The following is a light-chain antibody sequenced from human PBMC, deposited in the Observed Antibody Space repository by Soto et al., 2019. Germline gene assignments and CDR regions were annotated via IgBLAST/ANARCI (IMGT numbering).Light chain of an antibody. CDR3: QQRSNWPQK. J-gene: IGKJ1*01. Sequence: EVVMTQSRATLSVSPGEGVSLSSRASQSVSSYLAWYQQKPGQAPRLLIYDASNRATGIPARFSGSGSGTDFTLTISSLEPEDFAVYYCQQRSNWPQKFGQGTKVDIK. CDR1: QSVSSY. CDR2: DAS. V-gene: IGKV3-11*01.